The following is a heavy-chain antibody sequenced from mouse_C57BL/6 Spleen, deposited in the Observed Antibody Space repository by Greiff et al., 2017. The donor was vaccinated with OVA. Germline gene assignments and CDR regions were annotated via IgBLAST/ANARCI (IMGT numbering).Heavy chain of an antibody. CDR2: IYPSDSET. V-gene: IGHV1-61*01. CDR1: GYTFTSYW. D-gene: IGHD3-2*02. CDR3: ASRDSSGYFDY. Sequence: QVQLQQSGAELVRPGSSVKLSCKASGYTFTSYWMDWVKQRPGQGLEWIGNIYPSDSETHYNQKFKDKATLTVDKSSSTAYMQLSSLTSEDSAVYYCASRDSSGYFDYWGQGTTLTVSS. J-gene: IGHJ2*01.